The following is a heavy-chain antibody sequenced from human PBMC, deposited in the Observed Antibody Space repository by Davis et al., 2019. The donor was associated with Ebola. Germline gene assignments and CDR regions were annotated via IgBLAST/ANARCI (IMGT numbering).Heavy chain of an antibody. CDR2: IYYSGST. J-gene: IGHJ6*02. Sequence: MPSETLSLTCTVSGGSISSSNYYWGWIRQPPGKGLEWIGSIYYSGSTYYNPSLKSRVTISVDTSKNQFSLKLSSVTAADTAVYYCARQGRLYYYYGMDVWGQGTTVTVSS. V-gene: IGHV4-39*01. CDR3: ARQGRLYYYYGMDV. CDR1: GGSISSSNYY.